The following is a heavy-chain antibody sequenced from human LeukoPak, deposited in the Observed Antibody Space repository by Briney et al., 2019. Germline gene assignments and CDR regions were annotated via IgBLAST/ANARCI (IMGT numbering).Heavy chain of an antibody. J-gene: IGHJ4*02. CDR3: ARGLSGSYYEGQLDY. CDR2: IKQDGREK. Sequence: GGSLRLSCAASGFTFSSNWISRVPQAPGKGLESVANIKQDGREKYSVASLKGRFTSSSDNAKNSLYLQMNSLRAEDTAVYYCARGLSGSYYEGQLDYWGQGTLVTVSS. V-gene: IGHV3-7*01. D-gene: IGHD1-26*01. CDR1: GFTFSSNW.